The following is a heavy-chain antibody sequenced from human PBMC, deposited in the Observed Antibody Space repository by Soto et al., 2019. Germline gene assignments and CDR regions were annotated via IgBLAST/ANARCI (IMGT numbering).Heavy chain of an antibody. D-gene: IGHD5-18*01. Sequence: QVQLVQSGAEVKKPGSSVKVSCKASGGTFSSYAISWVRQAPGQGLEWMGGIIPIFGTANYAQKFQGRVTITADESTSTAYMELSSLRYEDTAVYYCATRGYSYGYSLYYYYYGMDVWGQGTTVTVSS. CDR1: GGTFSSYA. CDR2: IIPIFGTA. CDR3: ATRGYSYGYSLYYYYYGMDV. V-gene: IGHV1-69*01. J-gene: IGHJ6*02.